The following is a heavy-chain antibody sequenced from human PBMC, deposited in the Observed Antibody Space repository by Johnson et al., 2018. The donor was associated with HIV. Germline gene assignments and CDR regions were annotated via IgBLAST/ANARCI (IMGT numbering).Heavy chain of an antibody. CDR3: AKARGGYCSSTSCFAFDI. CDR1: GFTFSSYW. D-gene: IGHD2-2*01. CDR2: IKHDGSEK. J-gene: IGHJ3*02. Sequence: LQLVDSGGGLVHPGGSLRLSCAASGFTFSSYWMSWVRQAPGNGLEWLANIKHDGSEKYYVDSVKGRFTISRDNAKNSLYLQMNSLRAEDTAVYYCAKARGGYCSSTSCFAFDIWGQGTMVTVSS. V-gene: IGHV3-7*03.